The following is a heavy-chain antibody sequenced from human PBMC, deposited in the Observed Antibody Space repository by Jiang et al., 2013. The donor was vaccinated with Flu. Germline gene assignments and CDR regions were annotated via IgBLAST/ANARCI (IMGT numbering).Heavy chain of an antibody. D-gene: IGHD4-17*01. CDR3: ARLDYGDYDLPDY. CDR2: IYYSGST. Sequence: PGLLKPSETLSLTCTVSGGSISSSSYYWGWIRQPPGKGLEWIGSIYYSGSTYYNPSLKSRVTISVDTSKNQFSLKLSSVTAADTAVYYCARLDYGDYDLPDYWGQGTLVTVSS. J-gene: IGHJ4*02. V-gene: IGHV4-39*01. CDR1: GGSISSSSYY.